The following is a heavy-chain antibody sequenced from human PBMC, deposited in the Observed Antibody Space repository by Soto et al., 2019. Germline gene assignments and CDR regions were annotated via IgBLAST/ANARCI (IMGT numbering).Heavy chain of an antibody. J-gene: IGHJ4*02. CDR2: IKSKTDGGTP. V-gene: IGHV3-15*01. CDR3: TTKGSYSSSWYRFAY. Sequence: SGGSLRLSCVDSGFTFSDAWMSWVRQAPGKGLEWVGRIKSKTDGGTPDYAAPVKGRFIISRDDSQNTLYLQMDSLKTEDTAVYYCTTKGSYSSSWYRFAYWGQGTPVTVSS. D-gene: IGHD6-13*01. CDR1: GFTFSDAW.